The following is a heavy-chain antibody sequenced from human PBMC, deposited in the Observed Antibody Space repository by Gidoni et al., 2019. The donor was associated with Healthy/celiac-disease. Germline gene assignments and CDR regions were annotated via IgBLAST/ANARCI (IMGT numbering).Heavy chain of an antibody. J-gene: IGHJ6*03. CDR2: IDPSDSYT. CDR3: ARLTTPNWSGYYTERYYYYYMDV. Sequence: EVQLVQSGAEVKKPGESLSISCKGSGYSFTSYWISWVSQMPGKGLEWMGRIDPSDSYTNYSPSFQGHVTISADKSISTAYLQWSSLKASDTAMYYCARLTTPNWSGYYTERYYYYYMDVWGKGTTVTVSS. CDR1: GYSFTSYW. D-gene: IGHD3-3*01. V-gene: IGHV5-10-1*03.